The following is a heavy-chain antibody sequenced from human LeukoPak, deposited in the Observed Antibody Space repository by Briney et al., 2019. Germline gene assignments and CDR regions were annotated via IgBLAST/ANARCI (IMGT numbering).Heavy chain of an antibody. J-gene: IGHJ4*02. D-gene: IGHD3-22*01. CDR3: ARDSRGYYDSSGYFDH. Sequence: SATLSLTCTVSGDSVSSDSYYWSWIRQPPGKGLEWIGYIFYSGTTKQNPSLKSRVTLSVDTSKNQLYLKLNSVTAADTAVYYCARDSRGYYDSSGYFDHWGQGTLVSVSS. CDR2: IFYSGTT. CDR1: GDSVSSDSYY. V-gene: IGHV4-61*01.